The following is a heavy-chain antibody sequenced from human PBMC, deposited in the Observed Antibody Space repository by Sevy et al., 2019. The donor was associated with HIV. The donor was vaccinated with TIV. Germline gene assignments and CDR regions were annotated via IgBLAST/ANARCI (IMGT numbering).Heavy chain of an antibody. CDR3: SRLRGTISPYYYFGLDV. D-gene: IGHD3-3*01. V-gene: IGHV3-49*03. Sequence: GGSLRLSCTTSGFTFEDYAMSWLRQTPGKGLEWVGFIRSKTFGGTTEYAASVKGGFTISRDNSNGIAYLQMNNLKIGDAAVYFCSRLRGTISPYYYFGLDVWGQGTTVTVSS. J-gene: IGHJ6*02. CDR2: IRSKTFGGTT. CDR1: GFTFEDYA.